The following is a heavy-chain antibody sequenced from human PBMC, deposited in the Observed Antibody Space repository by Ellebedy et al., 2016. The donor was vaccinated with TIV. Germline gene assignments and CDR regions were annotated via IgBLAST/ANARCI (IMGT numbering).Heavy chain of an antibody. CDR3: ASGGVYCGGDCYYGARDY. CDR1: GFTFSTYE. CDR2: IRSSGTTI. J-gene: IGHJ4*02. Sequence: PGGSLRLSCAASGFTFSTYEMNWVRQAPGKGLEWVSYIRSSGTTISYADSVKGRFTISRDNAKNSLYLQMNSLRAEDTAVYYCASGGVYCGGDCYYGARDYWGQGTLVTVSS. D-gene: IGHD2-21*02. V-gene: IGHV3-48*03.